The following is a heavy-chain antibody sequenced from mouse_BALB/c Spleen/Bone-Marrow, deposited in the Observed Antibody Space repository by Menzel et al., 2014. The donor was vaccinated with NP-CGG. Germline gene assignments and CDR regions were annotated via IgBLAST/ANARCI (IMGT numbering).Heavy chain of an antibody. V-gene: IGHV1-39*01. Sequence: VQLKESGPELEKPGASVKISCKASGHSFTAFNMNWVKQSNGKSLEWIGNIDPYYGGTSYNQKFKGKATLTVDKSSSTAYMQLKSLTSEDSAVYYCAREGIHYPFAYWGQGTLVTVSA. CDR2: IDPYYGGT. CDR1: GHSFTAFN. J-gene: IGHJ3*01. D-gene: IGHD1-2*01. CDR3: AREGIHYPFAY.